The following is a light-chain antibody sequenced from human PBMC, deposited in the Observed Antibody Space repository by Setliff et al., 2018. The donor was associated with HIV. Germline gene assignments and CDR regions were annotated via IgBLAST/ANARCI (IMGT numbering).Light chain of an antibody. CDR1: SSDVGGYNY. V-gene: IGLV2-23*02. CDR3: SSYARSSSLI. J-gene: IGLJ2*01. Sequence: ALTQPASVSGSPGQSITISCTGASSDVGGYNYVSWYQQYPGKAPKLMIYEVDKRPSGVSYRFSGSKSGNTASLTISGLLADDEANYYCSSYARSSSLIFGGGTKVTVL. CDR2: EVD.